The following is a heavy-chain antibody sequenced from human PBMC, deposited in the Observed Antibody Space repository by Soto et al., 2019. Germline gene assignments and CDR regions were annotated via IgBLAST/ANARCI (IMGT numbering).Heavy chain of an antibody. J-gene: IGHJ4*02. V-gene: IGHV3-33*01. CDR2: IWYDGSNK. CDR1: GFTFSSYG. D-gene: IGHD6-13*01. CDR3: ARDAAAGDYYFDY. Sequence: QVQLVESGGGVVQPGRSLRLSCAASGFTFSSYGMHWVRQAPGKGLEWVAVIWYDGSNKYYADSVKGRFTISRDNSKNTLYLQMNSLRAEDTAVYYCARDAAAGDYYFDYWGQGTLVTVSS.